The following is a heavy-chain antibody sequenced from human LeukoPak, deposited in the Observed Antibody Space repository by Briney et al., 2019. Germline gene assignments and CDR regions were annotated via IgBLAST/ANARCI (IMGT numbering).Heavy chain of an antibody. D-gene: IGHD6-6*01. J-gene: IGHJ6*03. CDR3: AAGDMTGYSSSSRYYYYYMDV. CDR1: GYTFTSYD. V-gene: IGHV1-8*01. Sequence: ASVKVSCKASGYTFTSYDINWVRQATGQGLEWMGWINPNSGGTNYAQKFQGRVTMTRDMSASTVYMELSSLRSEDTAVYYCAAGDMTGYSSSSRYYYYYMDVWGKGTTVTVSS. CDR2: INPNSGGT.